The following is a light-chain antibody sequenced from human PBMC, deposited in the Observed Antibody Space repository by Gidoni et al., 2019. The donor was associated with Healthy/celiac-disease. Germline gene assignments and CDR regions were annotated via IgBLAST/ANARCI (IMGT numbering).Light chain of an antibody. CDR3: QQYNSYSKT. CDR2: DAS. J-gene: IGKJ1*01. V-gene: IGKV1-5*01. Sequence: DIQMTQPPSTLSVSGGDRVTITCRASQSISSWLAWYQQKPGKAPNRLIYDASSLESGVPSRFSGSGSGTEFTLTISSLQPDDFATYYCQQYNSYSKTFGQGTKVEIK. CDR1: QSISSW.